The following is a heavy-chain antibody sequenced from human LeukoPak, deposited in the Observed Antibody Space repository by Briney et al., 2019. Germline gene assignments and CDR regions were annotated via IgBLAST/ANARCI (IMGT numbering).Heavy chain of an antibody. CDR3: ARDGVSSSPDFDY. Sequence: GGSLRLSCGASGFTFGGYWMYWVRQAPGKGLEWVANIKYDGSEKNYVDSVKGRFTISRDNAKNSLYLQMNSLRAEDTAVYYCARDGVSSSPDFDYWGQGTLVTLSS. D-gene: IGHD6-6*01. J-gene: IGHJ4*02. V-gene: IGHV3-7*01. CDR1: GFTFGGYW. CDR2: IKYDGSEK.